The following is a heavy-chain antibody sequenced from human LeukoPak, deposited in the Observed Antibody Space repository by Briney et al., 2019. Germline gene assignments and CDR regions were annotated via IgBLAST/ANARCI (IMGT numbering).Heavy chain of an antibody. CDR3: ARETRFLEWLSFDY. CDR2: IIPIFGTA. D-gene: IGHD3-3*01. Sequence: GASVTVSFKASGGTFINYAISWVRQAPGQGLAWMGGIIPIFGTANYAQKFQGRVTITTDESTSTAYMELSSLRSEDTAVYYCARETRFLEWLSFDYWGQGTLVTVSS. CDR1: GGTFINYA. V-gene: IGHV1-69*05. J-gene: IGHJ4*02.